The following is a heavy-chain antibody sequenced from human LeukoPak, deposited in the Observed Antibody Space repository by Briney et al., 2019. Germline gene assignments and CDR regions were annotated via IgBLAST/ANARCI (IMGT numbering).Heavy chain of an antibody. CDR2: ISYDGSNK. Sequence: PGGSLRLSCAASGFTFSSYAMHWVRQAPGKGLEWVAVISYDGSNKYYADSVKGRFTISRDNSKNTLYLQMNSLRAEDTAVYYCARAAPYDYVWGSYRYTDRLPDYWGQGTLVTVSS. D-gene: IGHD3-16*02. V-gene: IGHV3-30*04. CDR1: GFTFSSYA. CDR3: ARAAPYDYVWGSYRYTDRLPDY. J-gene: IGHJ4*02.